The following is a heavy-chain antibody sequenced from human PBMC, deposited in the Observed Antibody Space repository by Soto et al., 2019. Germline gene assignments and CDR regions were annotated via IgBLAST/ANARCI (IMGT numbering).Heavy chain of an antibody. V-gene: IGHV3-23*01. Sequence: GGSLRLSCAASGFTFSSYAMSWVRQAPGKGLEWVSAISGSGGSTYYADSVKGRFTISRDNSKNTLYLQMNSLRAEDTAVYYCAKDPDNWNDPLDLIYFDYWGQGTLVTVSS. J-gene: IGHJ4*02. D-gene: IGHD1-20*01. CDR2: ISGSGGST. CDR1: GFTFSSYA. CDR3: AKDPDNWNDPLDLIYFDY.